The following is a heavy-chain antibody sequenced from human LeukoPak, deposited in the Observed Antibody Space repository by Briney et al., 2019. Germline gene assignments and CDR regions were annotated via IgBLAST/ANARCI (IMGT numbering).Heavy chain of an antibody. D-gene: IGHD5-18*01. CDR1: GGTFSSYA. Sequence: GSSVKVSCKASGGTFSSYAISWVRQAPGQGLEWMGGIIPIFGTANYAQKFQGRVTITADESTSTAYMELSSLRSEDTAVYYCARANHRYSYGRPSYHYMDVWGKGTTVTVSS. J-gene: IGHJ6*03. V-gene: IGHV1-69*01. CDR3: ARANHRYSYGRPSYHYMDV. CDR2: IIPIFGTA.